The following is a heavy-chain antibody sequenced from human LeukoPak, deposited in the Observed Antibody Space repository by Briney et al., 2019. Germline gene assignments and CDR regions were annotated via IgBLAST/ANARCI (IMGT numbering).Heavy chain of an antibody. CDR1: GFPFSSYW. Sequence: GGSLRLSCVASGFPFSSYWMTWVRRAPGKGLEWVANIKQDGSKKSYVDSVKGRFTISRDNAKNSLYLQMNSLRAVDTAIYYCTRVGYIDEGIDYWGQGTLVTVSS. J-gene: IGHJ4*02. CDR3: TRVGYIDEGIDY. CDR2: IKQDGSKK. V-gene: IGHV3-7*04. D-gene: IGHD5-24*01.